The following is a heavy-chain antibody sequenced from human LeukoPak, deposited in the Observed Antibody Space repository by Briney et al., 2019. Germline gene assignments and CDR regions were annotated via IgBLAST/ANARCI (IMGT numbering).Heavy chain of an antibody. CDR1: GGSISSYY. CDR3: ARALGYCSD. D-gene: IGHD2-15*01. Sequence: SETLSLTCTVSGGSISSYYWSWIRQPPGKGLEWIGYIYYSGSTNYNPSLKSRVTISVDTSKNQFSLKLSSVTAADTAVYYCARALGYCSDWGQGTLVTVSP. V-gene: IGHV4-59*01. CDR2: IYYSGST. J-gene: IGHJ4*02.